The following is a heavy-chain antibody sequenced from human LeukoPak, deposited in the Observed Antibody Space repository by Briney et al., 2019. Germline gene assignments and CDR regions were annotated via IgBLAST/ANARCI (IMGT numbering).Heavy chain of an antibody. J-gene: IGHJ4*02. Sequence: ASVKVSCKASGYTFTSYGISWVRQAPGQGLEWMGWINPYNGNTNYAQKLQDRVTMTTDTSTSTAYMELRSLRSDDTAVYYCVTTAGIPGCVVGDTRGNDYWGQGTLVTVSS. CDR2: INPYNGNT. D-gene: IGHD2-15*01. CDR3: VTTAGIPGCVVGDTRGNDY. CDR1: GYTFTSYG. V-gene: IGHV1-18*01.